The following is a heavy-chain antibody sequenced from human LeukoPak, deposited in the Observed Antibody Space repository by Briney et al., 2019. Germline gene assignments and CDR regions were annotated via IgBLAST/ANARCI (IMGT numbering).Heavy chain of an antibody. CDR1: GYTFTSYY. J-gene: IGHJ6*03. CDR2: INPNSGGT. D-gene: IGHD6-19*01. CDR3: ARGSSGWYAHWDYYYMDV. V-gene: IGHV1-2*02. Sequence: ASVKVSCKASGYTFTSYYMHWVRQAPGQGLEWMGWINPNSGGTNYAQKFQGRVTMTRDTSISTAYMELSRLRSDDTAVYYCARGSSGWYAHWDYYYMDVWGKGTTVTISS.